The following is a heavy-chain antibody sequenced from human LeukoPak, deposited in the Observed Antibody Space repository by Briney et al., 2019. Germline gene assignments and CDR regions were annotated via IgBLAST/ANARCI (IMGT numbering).Heavy chain of an antibody. D-gene: IGHD2-21*02. V-gene: IGHV3-11*01. CDR2: ISSRGSAM. CDR3: PRESGDSWTIYDH. CDR1: GLSFSDYY. Sequence: GGSLRLSCAASGLSFSDYYMSWIRQAPGKGLEWLSYISSRGSAMYYADSVKGRFTISRDNARNSLYLEVSSLTAEDTAVYDCPRESGDSWTIYDHWGQGTLVTVSS. J-gene: IGHJ5*02.